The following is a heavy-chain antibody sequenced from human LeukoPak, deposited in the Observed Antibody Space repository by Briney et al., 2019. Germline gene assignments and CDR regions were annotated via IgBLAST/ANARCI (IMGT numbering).Heavy chain of an antibody. CDR2: IYSGGNT. V-gene: IGHV3-53*01. Sequence: GGSLRLSCEASGFTFSSNFISWVRQAPGKGLEWVSVIYSGGNTYYADSVKGRFTISRDNAKNSLYLQMNSLRDEDTAVYYCARVGPLWFGELFTPLPYYYYYGMDVWGQGTTVTVSS. CDR1: GFTFSSNF. CDR3: ARVGPLWFGELFTPLPYYYYYGMDV. D-gene: IGHD3-10*01. J-gene: IGHJ6*02.